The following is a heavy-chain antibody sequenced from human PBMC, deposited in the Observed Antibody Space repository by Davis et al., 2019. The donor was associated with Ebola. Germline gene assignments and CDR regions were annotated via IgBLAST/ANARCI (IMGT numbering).Heavy chain of an antibody. D-gene: IGHD6-6*01. CDR3: ARAYSSSPLGY. V-gene: IGHV3-21*01. CDR1: GFTFSSYW. J-gene: IGHJ4*02. Sequence: GESLKISCAASGFTFSSYWMNWVRQAPEKGLEWVSSISSSSSYIYYADSVKGRFTISRDNAKNSLYLQMNSLRAEDTAVYYCARAYSSSPLGYWGQGTLVTVSS. CDR2: ISSSSSYI.